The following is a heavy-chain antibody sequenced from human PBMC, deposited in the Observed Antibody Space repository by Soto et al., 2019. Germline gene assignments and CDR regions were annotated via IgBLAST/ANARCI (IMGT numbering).Heavy chain of an antibody. V-gene: IGHV2-5*02. D-gene: IGHD4-17*01. Sequence: QITLKESGPTVVKSTQTLTLTCTFSGFSLSTKTVGVGWIRQPPGKALEWLALIYWDDDKRYSQSLKNRLTIAMDTSKNLVILAMTNMGPVDTATYYCAHTVTRYDYFDYWGQGSLVTVSS. J-gene: IGHJ4*02. CDR1: GFSLSTKTVG. CDR2: IYWDDDK. CDR3: AHTVTRYDYFDY.